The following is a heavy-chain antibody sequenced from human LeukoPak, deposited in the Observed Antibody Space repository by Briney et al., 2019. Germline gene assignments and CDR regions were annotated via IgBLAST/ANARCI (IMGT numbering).Heavy chain of an antibody. D-gene: IGHD2-8*02. V-gene: IGHV5-51*01. J-gene: IGHJ4*02. CDR2: IYPCDSDA. CDR3: AISLGLSDTYWDF. Sequence: GESLQISCKASGYSFTTYCICWVLQMPGKGLELRGMIYPCDSDASDNPSFHSHVTISVDTSRTIAHPQWSSMKASDTAIYYCAISLGLSDTYWDFWGQGTLVTVTS. CDR1: GYSFTTYC.